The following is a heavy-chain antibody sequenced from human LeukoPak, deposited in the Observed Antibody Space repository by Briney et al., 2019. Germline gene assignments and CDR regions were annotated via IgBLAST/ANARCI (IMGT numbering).Heavy chain of an antibody. CDR2: ISSSSSYI. CDR1: GFTFSSYS. J-gene: IGHJ4*02. Sequence: GWSLRLSCAASGFTFSSYSMNWVRQAPGKGLEGVSSISSSSSYIYYADSVKGRFTISRDNAKNSLYLQMNSLRAEDTAVYYCARVAGYSYGYLDYWGQGTLVTVSS. D-gene: IGHD5-18*01. CDR3: ARVAGYSYGYLDY. V-gene: IGHV3-21*01.